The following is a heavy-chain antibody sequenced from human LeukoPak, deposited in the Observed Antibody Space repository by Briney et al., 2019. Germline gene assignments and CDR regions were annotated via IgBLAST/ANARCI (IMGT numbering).Heavy chain of an antibody. CDR2: INPNSGGT. CDR1: GYTFTGYY. J-gene: IGHJ2*01. Sequence: ASVKVSCKASGYTFTGYYMHWVRQAPGQGLEWMGWINPNSGGTNYAQKFQGRVTMTRDTSISTAYMELSRLRSDDTAVYYCARVVIRGIAVAADWYFDLWGRGTLVTVSS. V-gene: IGHV1-2*02. D-gene: IGHD6-19*01. CDR3: ARVVIRGIAVAADWYFDL.